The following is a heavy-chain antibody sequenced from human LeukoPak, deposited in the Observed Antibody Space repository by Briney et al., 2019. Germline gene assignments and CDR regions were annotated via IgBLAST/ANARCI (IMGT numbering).Heavy chain of an antibody. CDR3: ARHGGTAAAEIDY. D-gene: IGHD6-13*01. Sequence: SETLSLTCTVSGGSISRYYWSWIRQPPGKGLEWIGYIYYSGSTNYNPSLKSRVTISVDTSKNQFSLKLSSVTAADTAVYYCARHGGTAAAEIDYWGQGTLVTVSS. CDR2: IYYSGST. CDR1: GGSISRYY. V-gene: IGHV4-59*08. J-gene: IGHJ4*02.